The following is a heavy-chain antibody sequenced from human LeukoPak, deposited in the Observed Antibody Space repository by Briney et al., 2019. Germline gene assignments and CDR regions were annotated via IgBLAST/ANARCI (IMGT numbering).Heavy chain of an antibody. CDR2: ISSSGSTI. V-gene: IGHV3-11*01. J-gene: IGHJ4*02. D-gene: IGHD6-19*01. Sequence: GGCLGLSYASSGFTFKDYYKSWSRQARGRGREWVSYISSSGSTIYYADFLKGRFTISRDNANNSLYLQMNSLRAEDTAVYYCARSPHSSGWYVLGFDYWGQGTLVTVSS. CDR1: GFTFKDYY. CDR3: ARSPHSSGWYVLGFDY.